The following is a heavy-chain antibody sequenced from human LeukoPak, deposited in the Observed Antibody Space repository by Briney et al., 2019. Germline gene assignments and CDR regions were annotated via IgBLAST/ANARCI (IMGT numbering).Heavy chain of an antibody. CDR1: GFTFSSYA. V-gene: IGHV3-23*01. Sequence: GGSLRLSCAASGFTFSSYAMSWVRQAPGKGLEWVSAISGSGGSTYYADSVKGWFTISRDNSKNTLYLQMNSLRAEDTAVYYCAKDDGQWLYAFDYWGQGTPVTVSS. CDR2: ISGSGGST. J-gene: IGHJ4*02. CDR3: AKDDGQWLYAFDY. D-gene: IGHD6-19*01.